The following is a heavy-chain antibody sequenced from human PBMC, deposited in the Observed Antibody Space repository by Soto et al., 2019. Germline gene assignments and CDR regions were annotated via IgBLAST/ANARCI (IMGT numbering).Heavy chain of an antibody. V-gene: IGHV6-1*01. J-gene: IGHJ3*02. CDR2: TYYRSKWYN. CDR1: GDSVSSNSAA. Sequence: PSQTLSLTCAISGDSVSSNSAAWNWIRQSPSRGLEWLGRTYYRSKWYNDYAVSVKSRITINPDTSKNQFSLQLNSVTPEDTAVYYCARAANIVVVVAATRSLTDAFDIWGQGTMVTVSS. D-gene: IGHD2-15*01. CDR3: ARAANIVVVVAATRSLTDAFDI.